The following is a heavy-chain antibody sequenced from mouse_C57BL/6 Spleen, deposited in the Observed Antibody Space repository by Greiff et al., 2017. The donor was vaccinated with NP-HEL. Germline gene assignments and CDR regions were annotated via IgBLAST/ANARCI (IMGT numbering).Heavy chain of an antibody. J-gene: IGHJ3*01. V-gene: IGHV1-50*01. D-gene: IGHD3-1*01. Sequence: QVQLKQPGAELVKPGASVKLSCKASGYTFTSYWMQWVKQRPGQGLEWIGEIDPSDSYTNYNQKFKGKATLTVDTSSSTAYMQLSSLTSEDSAVYYCARSGGAYWGQGTLVTVSA. CDR3: ARSGGAY. CDR1: GYTFTSYW. CDR2: IDPSDSYT.